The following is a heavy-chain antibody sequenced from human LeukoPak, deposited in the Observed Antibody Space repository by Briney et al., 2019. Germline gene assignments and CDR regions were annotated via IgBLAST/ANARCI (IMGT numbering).Heavy chain of an antibody. CDR1: GFTFGDYA. V-gene: IGHV3-66*01. J-gene: IGHJ4*02. D-gene: IGHD2-15*01. Sequence: GGSLRLSCTASGFTFGDYAMSWVRQAPGKGLEWVSVIYSGGSTYYADSVKGRFTISRDNSKNTLYLQMNSLRAEDTAVYYCARVSGYFDYWGQGTLVTVSS. CDR2: IYSGGST. CDR3: ARVSGYFDY.